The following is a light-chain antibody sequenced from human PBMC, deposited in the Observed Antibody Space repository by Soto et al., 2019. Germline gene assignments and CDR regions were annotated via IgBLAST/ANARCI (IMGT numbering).Light chain of an antibody. CDR2: GIS. J-gene: IGKJ5*01. CDR3: QQHGQWPIT. CDR1: QSVSSN. V-gene: IGKV3D-15*01. Sequence: DIVMTQSPAALSVSPGERATPSCRSSQSVSSNYLARYQQKPGQAPRLIIYGISKRATDIPDRFSGSGSGTEFTLTISSLQPEDFATYYCQQHGQWPITFGQGTRLEIK.